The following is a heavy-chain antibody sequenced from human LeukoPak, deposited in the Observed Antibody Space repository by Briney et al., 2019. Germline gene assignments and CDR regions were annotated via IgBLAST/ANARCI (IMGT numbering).Heavy chain of an antibody. CDR2: IYYSGST. CDR1: AGSISSRGDC. J-gene: IGHJ5*02. D-gene: IGHD2-2*01. V-gene: IGHV4-31*03. CDR3: ARGPAVPAAKGGGWVDP. Sequence: SQTLSLTCTVSAGSISSRGDCWSWIRHHPGNGLEWIGHIYYSGSTNSSPCVKRRVTISVDTSKNKWSLKVSAVTAGETAVYYCARGPAVPAAKGGGWVDPWGQGTLVTVSS.